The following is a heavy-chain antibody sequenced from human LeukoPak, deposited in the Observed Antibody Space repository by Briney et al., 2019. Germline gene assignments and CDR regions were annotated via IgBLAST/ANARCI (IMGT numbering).Heavy chain of an antibody. Sequence: SETLSLTCTVSGGSISSYYWSWIRQPPGKGLEWIGYIYYSGSTYYNPSLKSRVSTSLDTSKNQFALKVRSVTAADTAVYYCARESPRSYGLTGFAFDIWGQGTMVTVSS. CDR2: IYYSGST. V-gene: IGHV4-59*12. CDR3: ARESPRSYGLTGFAFDI. D-gene: IGHD3-16*01. J-gene: IGHJ3*02. CDR1: GGSISSYY.